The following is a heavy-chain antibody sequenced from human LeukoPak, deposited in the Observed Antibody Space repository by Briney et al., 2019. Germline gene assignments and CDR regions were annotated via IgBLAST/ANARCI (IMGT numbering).Heavy chain of an antibody. CDR1: GGTFSSYA. J-gene: IGHJ5*02. Sequence: SVKVSCKASGGTFSSYAISWVRQAPGQGLEWMGGIIPIFGTANYAQKFQGRVTITADESTSTAYMELSSLRSEDTAVYYCARRVVAATHGVNWFDPWGQGTLVTVSS. CDR2: IIPIFGTA. V-gene: IGHV1-69*13. D-gene: IGHD2-15*01. CDR3: ARRVVAATHGVNWFDP.